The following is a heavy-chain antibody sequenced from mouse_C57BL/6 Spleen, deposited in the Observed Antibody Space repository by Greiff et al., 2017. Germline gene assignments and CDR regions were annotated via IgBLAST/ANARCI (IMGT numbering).Heavy chain of an antibody. CDR2: INPSNGGT. CDR1: GYTFTSYW. V-gene: IGHV1-53*01. CDR3: SRTDSSSYDWDFDV. J-gene: IGHJ1*03. D-gene: IGHD1-1*01. Sequence: QVQLQQPGTELVKPGASVKLSCKASGYTFTSYWMHWVKQRPGQGLEWIGNINPSNGGTNYNEKFKSKATLTADKSSSSAYMQLSSLTSADSAVYECSRTDSSSYDWDFDVWGTGTTVTVSS.